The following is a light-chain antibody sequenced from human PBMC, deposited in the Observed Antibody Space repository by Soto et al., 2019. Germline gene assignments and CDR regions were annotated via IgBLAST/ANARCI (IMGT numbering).Light chain of an antibody. CDR3: QQYGSSPIT. Sequence: EIVLAQSPGTLSLSPGESATLSCRASQSVSSNYLAWYQRKPGQAPRLLIYGASSRATGIPDRLSGSGSGTDFTLTISRLEPEDFAVYYCQQYGSSPITFGQGTRLEIK. V-gene: IGKV3-20*01. J-gene: IGKJ5*01. CDR2: GAS. CDR1: QSVSSNY.